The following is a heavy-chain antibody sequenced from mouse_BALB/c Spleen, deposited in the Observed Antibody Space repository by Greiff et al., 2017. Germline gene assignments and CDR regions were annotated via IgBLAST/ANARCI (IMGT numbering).Heavy chain of an antibody. V-gene: IGHV1-69*02. CDR1: GYTFTSYW. D-gene: IGHD2-1*01. CDR3: ARSNYGNLRGFDY. CDR2: IDPSDSGT. Sequence: QVQLQQPGAELVKPGAPVKLSCKASGYTFTSYWMNWVKQRPGRGLEWIGRIDPSDSGTHYNQKFKDKATLTVDKSSSTAYIQLSRLTSEDSAVYYCARSNYGNLRGFDYWGQGTLVTVSA. J-gene: IGHJ3*01.